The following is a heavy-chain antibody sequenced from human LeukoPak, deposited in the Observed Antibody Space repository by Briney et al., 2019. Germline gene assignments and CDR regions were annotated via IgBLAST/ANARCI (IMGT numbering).Heavy chain of an antibody. Sequence: ASVKVSCKASGYTFTGYYMHWVRQAPGQGLEWMGWINPNSGGTNYAQKFQGRVTMTRDTSTSTAYMELSSLKSDDTAVYYCRATTPGELYYFDYWGQGTLVTVSS. CDR1: GYTFTGYY. J-gene: IGHJ4*02. CDR3: RATTPGELYYFDY. CDR2: INPNSGGT. V-gene: IGHV1-2*02. D-gene: IGHD1/OR15-1a*01.